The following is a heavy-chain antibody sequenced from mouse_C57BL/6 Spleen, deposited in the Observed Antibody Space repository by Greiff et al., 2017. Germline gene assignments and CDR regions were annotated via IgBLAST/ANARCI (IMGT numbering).Heavy chain of an antibody. D-gene: IGHD2-4*01. CDR2: IDPDNGDT. V-gene: IGHV14-4*01. J-gene: IGHJ3*01. CDR1: GFNFKDYY. Sequence: VQLQQSGAELVRPGASVKLSCTASGFNFKDYYMHWVKQRPEQGLEWIGWIDPDNGDTEYATKFQGKATITADTSSNTAYLQLSSLTSEDSAVYYCTTGGSNDYLAWFAYWGQGTLVTVSA. CDR3: TTGGSNDYLAWFAY.